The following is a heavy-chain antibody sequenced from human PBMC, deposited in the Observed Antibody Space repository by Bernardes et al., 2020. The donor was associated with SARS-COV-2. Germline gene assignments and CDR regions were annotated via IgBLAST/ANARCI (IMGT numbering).Heavy chain of an antibody. D-gene: IGHD3-10*01. V-gene: IGHV1-46*01. CDR2: INPSAGST. Sequence: ASVKVSCRASGYNFTGYYMHWVRQAPGQGLEWMGVINPSAGSTIYASKFQGRVTVTRDTSTSTVYMHLSSLRSEDTALYYCLLFGEWDYWGQGTLVSVSS. J-gene: IGHJ4*02. CDR1: GYNFTGYY. CDR3: LLFGEWDY.